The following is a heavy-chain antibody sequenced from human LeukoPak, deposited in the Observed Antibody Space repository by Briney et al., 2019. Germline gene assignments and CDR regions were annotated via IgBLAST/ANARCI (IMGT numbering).Heavy chain of an antibody. CDR2: INPNSGGT. V-gene: IGHV1-2*04. J-gene: IGHJ6*02. CDR3: ARDRSPWVVTEGMDV. CDR1: GYTFTGYY. Sequence: ASVKVSCKASGYTFTGYYMHWVRQAPGQGLEWMGWINPNSGGTNYAQKFQGWVTMTRDTSISTAYMELSRLRSDDTAVYYCARDRSPWVVTEGMDVWGQGTTVTVSS. D-gene: IGHD2-21*02.